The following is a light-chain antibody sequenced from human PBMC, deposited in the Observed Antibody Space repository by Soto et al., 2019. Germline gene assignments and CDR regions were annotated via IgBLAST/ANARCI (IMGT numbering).Light chain of an antibody. CDR2: DDS. J-gene: IGLJ2*01. Sequence: SYELTQPPSVSGSPGQTASMTCSGDKLGGKYVCWYQQKPGQSPVLVIYDDSKRPSGIPERFSGSNSGNTATLTISGTQAMDEADYYCQAWDSSVVFGGGTKVTVL. CDR1: KLGGKY. V-gene: IGLV3-1*01. CDR3: QAWDSSVV.